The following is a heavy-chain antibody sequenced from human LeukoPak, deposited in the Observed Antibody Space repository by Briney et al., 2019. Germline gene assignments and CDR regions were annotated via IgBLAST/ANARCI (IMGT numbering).Heavy chain of an antibody. CDR2: IYYSGST. J-gene: IGHJ6*02. Sequence: SETLSLTCTVSGGSISIYYWSWIRQPPGKGLEWIRYIYYSGSTNYNPSLKSRVTISVDTSKNQFSLKLSSVTAADTAVYYCARVPSIAAAGTGYYYGMDVWGQGTTVTVSS. CDR1: GGSISIYY. V-gene: IGHV4-59*01. CDR3: ARVPSIAAAGTGYYYGMDV. D-gene: IGHD6-13*01.